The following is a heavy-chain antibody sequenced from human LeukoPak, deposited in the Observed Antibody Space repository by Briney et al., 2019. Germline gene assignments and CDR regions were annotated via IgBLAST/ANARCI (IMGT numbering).Heavy chain of an antibody. CDR3: ARSSAPLQVGDFDY. D-gene: IGHD1-26*01. Sequence: GGSLRLSCAATGFTFSSYAMSWVRQAPGKGLEWVSVFYSGGSTYYADSVKGRVTISRDNSKNTLYLQMNSLRAEDTAVYYCARSSAPLQVGDFDYWGQGTLVTVSS. V-gene: IGHV3-66*01. CDR1: GFTFSSYA. CDR2: FYSGGST. J-gene: IGHJ4*02.